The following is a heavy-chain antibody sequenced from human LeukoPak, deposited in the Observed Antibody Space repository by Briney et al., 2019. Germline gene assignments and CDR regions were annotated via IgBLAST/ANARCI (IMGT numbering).Heavy chain of an antibody. CDR1: GGSITSTNW. CDR2: VSLSGLT. CDR3: SRENGAFSPFGY. J-gene: IGHJ4*02. V-gene: IGHV4-4*02. Sequence: SETLSLTCGVSGGSITSTNWWRWVRHPPEQGLEWIGEVSLSGLTNYNPSLSSRVIMALDTSKNHLSLNLTSVTAADTAVYYCSRENGAFSPFGYWGQGTLVTVPS. D-gene: IGHD2-8*01.